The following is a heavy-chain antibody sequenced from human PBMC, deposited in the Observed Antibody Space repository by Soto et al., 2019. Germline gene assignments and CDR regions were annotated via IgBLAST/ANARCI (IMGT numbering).Heavy chain of an antibody. Sequence: GGSLRLSCAASGFTFSSYAMSWVRQAPGKGLEWVSAISGGGGSTYYADSVKGRFTISRDNSKNTLYLQMNRLRAEETAVYYCAKGSGYCSGGSCAGYYMDVWGKGTTVTVSS. CDR3: AKGSGYCSGGSCAGYYMDV. CDR2: ISGGGGST. D-gene: IGHD2-15*01. V-gene: IGHV3-23*01. J-gene: IGHJ6*03. CDR1: GFTFSSYA.